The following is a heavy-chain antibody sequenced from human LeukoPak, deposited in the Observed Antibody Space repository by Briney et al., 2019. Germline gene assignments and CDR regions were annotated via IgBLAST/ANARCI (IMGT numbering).Heavy chain of an antibody. D-gene: IGHD3-3*01. CDR2: MNPNSGNT. V-gene: IGHV1-8*02. CDR3: ARSFLYDFWSGYYYYGMDV. Sequence: ASVKVSCKASGYTFTSYYMHWVRQATGQGLEWMGWMNPNSGNTGYAQKFQGRVTMTRNTSISTAYMELSSLRSEDTAVYYCARSFLYDFWSGYYYYGMDVWGQGTTVTVSS. J-gene: IGHJ6*02. CDR1: GYTFTSYY.